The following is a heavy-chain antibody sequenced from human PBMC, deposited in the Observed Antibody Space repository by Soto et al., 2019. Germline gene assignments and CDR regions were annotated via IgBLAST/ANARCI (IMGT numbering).Heavy chain of an antibody. V-gene: IGHV1-3*01. CDR2: INAGNGNT. CDR1: GYTFTSYA. J-gene: IGHJ4*02. D-gene: IGHD5-18*01. CDR3: ARDPGYSYGYN. Sequence: ASVKVSCKASGYTFTSYAMHWVRQAPGQRLEWMGWINAGNGNTKYSQKFQGRVTITRDTSASTAYTELSSLRSEDTVVYYCARDPGYSYGYNGGQGTLVTVSS.